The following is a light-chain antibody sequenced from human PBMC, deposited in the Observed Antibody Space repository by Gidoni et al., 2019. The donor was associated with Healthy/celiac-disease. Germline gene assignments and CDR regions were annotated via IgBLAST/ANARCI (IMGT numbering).Light chain of an antibody. CDR1: QSVSSSY. V-gene: IGKV3-20*01. J-gene: IGKJ4*01. Sequence: ELVLTQSPGTLSLSPGERATLSCRASQSVSSSYLAWYQQKPGQAPRLLIYGASSRATGIPDRFSASGSGTDFTLTISRLEPEDFAVYYCQQYGSSPVLTFGGGTKVEIK. CDR3: QQYGSSPVLT. CDR2: GAS.